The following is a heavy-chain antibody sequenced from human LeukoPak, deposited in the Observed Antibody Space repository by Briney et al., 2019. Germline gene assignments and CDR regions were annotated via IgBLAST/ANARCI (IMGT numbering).Heavy chain of an antibody. D-gene: IGHD4-17*01. CDR3: ARDFSYGDYNGYYYYYGMDV. Sequence: GGSLRLSCAASGFTFSSYAMHWVRQAPGKGLEWVAVISYDGSDKYYADSVKGRFTISRDNSKNTLYLQMNSLRAEDTAVYYCARDFSYGDYNGYYYYYGMDVWGKGTTVTVSS. CDR2: ISYDGSDK. J-gene: IGHJ6*04. CDR1: GFTFSSYA. V-gene: IGHV3-30*04.